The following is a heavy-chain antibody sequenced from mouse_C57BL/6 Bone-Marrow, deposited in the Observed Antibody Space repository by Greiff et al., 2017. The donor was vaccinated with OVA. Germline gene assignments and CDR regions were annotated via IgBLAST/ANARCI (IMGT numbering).Heavy chain of an antibody. Sequence: QVQLQQPGAELVRPGTSVKVSCKASGYAFTNYLIEWVKQRPGQGLEWIGVINPGSGGTNYNEKFKGKATLTADKSSSTAYMQLSSLTSEDSAVYFCARYRFAYWGQGTLVTVSA. CDR3: ARYRFAY. V-gene: IGHV1-54*01. CDR1: GYAFTNYL. J-gene: IGHJ3*01. CDR2: INPGSGGT.